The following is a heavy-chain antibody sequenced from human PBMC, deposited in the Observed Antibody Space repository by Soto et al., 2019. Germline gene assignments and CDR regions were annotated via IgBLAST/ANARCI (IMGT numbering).Heavy chain of an antibody. CDR3: ARTYYDFWSGFPWTYGMDV. D-gene: IGHD3-3*01. J-gene: IGHJ6*02. CDR2: ISSSGSTI. CDR1: GFTFSDYY. Sequence: PGGSLRLSCAASGFTFSDYYMSWIRQAPGKGLEWVSYISSSGSTIYYADSVKGRFTISRDNAKNSLYLQMNSLRAEDTAVYYCARTYYDFWSGFPWTYGMDVWGQGTTVTVSS. V-gene: IGHV3-11*01.